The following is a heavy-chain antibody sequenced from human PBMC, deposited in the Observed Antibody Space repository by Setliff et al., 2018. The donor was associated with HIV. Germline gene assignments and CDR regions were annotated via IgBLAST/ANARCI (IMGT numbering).Heavy chain of an antibody. CDR1: GYTFTSYG. V-gene: IGHV1-18*01. CDR3: ARPSVRMARNWYDFGY. Sequence: GASVKVSCKASGYTFTSYGISWVRQAPGQGLEWMGWISAYNGNTNYAQKLQGRVTMTRNTSTSTAYMELSSLTSEDTAVYYCARPSVRMARNWYDFGYWGQGTLVTVSS. CDR2: ISAYNGNT. D-gene: IGHD1-1*01. J-gene: IGHJ4*02.